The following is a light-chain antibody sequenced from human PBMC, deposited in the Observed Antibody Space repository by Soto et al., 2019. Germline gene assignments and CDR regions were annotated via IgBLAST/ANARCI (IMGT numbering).Light chain of an antibody. CDR2: GAS. CDR3: QQRDKWPRT. V-gene: IGKV3-11*01. J-gene: IGKJ2*01. Sequence: EIVLTQSPATLSLSPRERATLSCRASQSVSSYLAWYQHKPGQAPRLLIYGASNRATDIPARFSGRGSGTDFTLTISSLESGDSAIYYCQQRDKWPRTFGQGTKLEIK. CDR1: QSVSSY.